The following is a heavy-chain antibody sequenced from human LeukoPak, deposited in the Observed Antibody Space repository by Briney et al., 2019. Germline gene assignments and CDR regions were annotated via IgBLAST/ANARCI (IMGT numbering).Heavy chain of an antibody. CDR3: ASEPYCGGDCYSSWFDP. J-gene: IGHJ5*02. CDR1: GYTFTSYG. D-gene: IGHD2-21*02. CDR2: ISAYNGNT. Sequence: ASVKVSCKASGYTFTSYGISWVRQAPGQGLEWMGWISAYNGNTNYAQKLQGRVTMTTDTSTSTAYMELRSLRSDDTAVYYCASEPYCGGDCYSSWFDPWGQGTLVTVSS. V-gene: IGHV1-18*01.